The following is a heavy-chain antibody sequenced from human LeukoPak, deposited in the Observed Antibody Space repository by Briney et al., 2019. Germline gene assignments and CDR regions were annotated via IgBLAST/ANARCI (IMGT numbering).Heavy chain of an antibody. J-gene: IGHJ4*02. V-gene: IGHV3-30*02. CDR3: AKDPYGDYTFDH. Sequence: PGGSLRLSCAASGFTFTSYGMHWVRQAPGKGLEWVAFIRYDGSNKHYADSVKGRFTTSRDNSKNTLYLQMNSLRAEDTAVYYCAKDPYGDYTFDHWGQGTLVTVSS. CDR1: GFTFTSYG. D-gene: IGHD4-17*01. CDR2: IRYDGSNK.